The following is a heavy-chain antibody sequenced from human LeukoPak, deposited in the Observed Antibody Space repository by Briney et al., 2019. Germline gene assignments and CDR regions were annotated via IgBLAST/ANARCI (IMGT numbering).Heavy chain of an antibody. Sequence: SETLSLTCTVSGGSISSYYWSWIRQPAGKGLEWIGRIYTSGSTNYNPSLKSRVTISGDTSKNQFSLKLSSVTAADTAVYYCARELSLTYYYDSSGPNWFDPWGQGTLVTVSS. D-gene: IGHD3-22*01. J-gene: IGHJ5*02. CDR2: IYTSGST. CDR3: ARELSLTYYYDSSGPNWFDP. V-gene: IGHV4-4*07. CDR1: GGSISSYY.